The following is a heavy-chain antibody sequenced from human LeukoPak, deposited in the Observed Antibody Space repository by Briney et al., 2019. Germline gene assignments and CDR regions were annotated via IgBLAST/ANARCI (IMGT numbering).Heavy chain of an antibody. J-gene: IGHJ4*02. V-gene: IGHV3-23*01. CDR2: ISGSGGST. D-gene: IGHD2-21*02. Sequence: GGSLRLSCAASGFTFSSYAMSWVRQAPGKGLEWVSAISGSGGSTYYADSVKGRFTISRDNSKNTLYLQMNSLRAEDTAVYYCATDGGPGRGDSDWYYFDYWGQGTLVTVSS. CDR1: GFTFSSYA. CDR3: ATDGGPGRGDSDWYYFDY.